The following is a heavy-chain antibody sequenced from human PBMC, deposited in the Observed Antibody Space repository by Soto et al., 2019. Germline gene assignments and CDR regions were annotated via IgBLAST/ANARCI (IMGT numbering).Heavy chain of an antibody. Sequence: QVQLVQSGAEVKKPGSSVKVSCKASGGTFSSYAISWVRQAPGQGLEWMGGIIPIFGTANYAQKFQGRATITADESTSTAYMELSSLRSEDTAVYYCAGEGRFLEWLYWFDPWGQGTLVTVSS. D-gene: IGHD3-3*01. CDR2: IIPIFGTA. CDR1: GGTFSSYA. J-gene: IGHJ5*02. V-gene: IGHV1-69*01. CDR3: AGEGRFLEWLYWFDP.